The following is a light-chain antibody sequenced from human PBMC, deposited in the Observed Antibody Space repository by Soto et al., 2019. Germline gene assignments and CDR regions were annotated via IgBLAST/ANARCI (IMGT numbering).Light chain of an antibody. V-gene: IGKV2-30*02. J-gene: IGKJ1*01. CDR2: KVS. Sequence: DVVMTQSPLSLSVTLGQPASISCRSSESLVHSDGNTYLHWYQQRPGQSPRRLIYKVSRRDSGVPDRFSGSGSANYFPLEINQGEAEDVGVYYCMQGSHWPSWTFGQGTKVEI. CDR3: MQGSHWPSWT. CDR1: ESLVHSDGNTY.